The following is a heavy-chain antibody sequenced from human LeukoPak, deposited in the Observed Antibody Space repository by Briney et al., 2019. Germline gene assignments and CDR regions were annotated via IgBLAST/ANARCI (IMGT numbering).Heavy chain of an antibody. Sequence: GGSLRLSCAASGFTFSSYAMSWVCQAPGKGLEWVSAISGSGGSTYYADSVKGRFTISRDNSKNMLYLQMNSLRAEDTAVYYCAKDTWVRKEGAFDIWGQGTMGTVSS. D-gene: IGHD3-22*01. CDR1: GFTFSSYA. CDR2: ISGSGGST. CDR3: AKDTWVRKEGAFDI. J-gene: IGHJ3*02. V-gene: IGHV3-23*01.